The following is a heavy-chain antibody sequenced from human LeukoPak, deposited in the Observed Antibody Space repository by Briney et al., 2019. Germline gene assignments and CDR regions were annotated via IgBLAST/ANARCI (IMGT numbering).Heavy chain of an antibody. J-gene: IGHJ6*03. CDR1: GYTFTSYD. Sequence: ASVKVSCKASGYTFTSYDINWVRQATGQGLEWMGWMNPNSGNTGYAQKFQGRVTMTRNTSISTAYMELSSLRSEDTAVYYCARAPTTVVSSYYYYYYMDVWGKGTTVTVSS. D-gene: IGHD4-23*01. CDR3: ARAPTTVVSSYYYYYYMDV. CDR2: MNPNSGNT. V-gene: IGHV1-8*01.